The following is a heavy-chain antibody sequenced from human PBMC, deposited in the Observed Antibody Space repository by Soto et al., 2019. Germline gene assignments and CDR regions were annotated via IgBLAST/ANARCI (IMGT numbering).Heavy chain of an antibody. CDR2: ISAYNGNT. Sequence: GASVKVSCKASGYTFTSYGISWVRQAPGQGLEWMGWISAYNGNTNYAQKLQGRVTMTTDTSTSTAYMELRSLRSDDTAVYYCAMSEVGATTVDFDYWGQGTLVTVSS. J-gene: IGHJ4*02. CDR1: GYTFTSYG. D-gene: IGHD1-26*01. V-gene: IGHV1-18*04. CDR3: AMSEVGATTVDFDY.